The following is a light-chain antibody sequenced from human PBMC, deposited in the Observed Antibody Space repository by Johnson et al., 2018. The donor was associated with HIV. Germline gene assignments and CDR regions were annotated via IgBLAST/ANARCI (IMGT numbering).Light chain of an antibody. CDR2: ENN. V-gene: IGLV1-51*02. J-gene: IGLJ1*01. Sequence: QSVLTQPPSASAAPGQKVTISCSGTSSNIGNNYVSWYQQLPGTAPKLLIYENNKRPSGIPDRFSGSKSGTSATLCITGLQTGDEADYYCGTWDSSLSAVVFGTVTKVTVL. CDR1: SSNIGNNY. CDR3: GTWDSSLSAVV.